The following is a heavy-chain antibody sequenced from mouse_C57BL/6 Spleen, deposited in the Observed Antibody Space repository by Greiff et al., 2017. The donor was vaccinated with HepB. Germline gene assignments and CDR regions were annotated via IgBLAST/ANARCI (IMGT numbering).Heavy chain of an antibody. D-gene: IGHD2-2*01. CDR2: ISSGGSYT. CDR3: ARHEVTTGAWFAY. V-gene: IGHV5-6*01. CDR1: GFTFSSYG. Sequence: EVKVVESGGDLVKPGGSLKLSCAASGFTFSSYGMSWVRQTPDKRLEWVATISSGGSYTYYPDSVKGRFTISRDNAKNTLYLQMSSLKSEDTAMYYCARHEVTTGAWFAYWGQGTLVTVSA. J-gene: IGHJ3*01.